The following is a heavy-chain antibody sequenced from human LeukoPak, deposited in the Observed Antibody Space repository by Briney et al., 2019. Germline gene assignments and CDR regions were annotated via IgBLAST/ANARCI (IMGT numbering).Heavy chain of an antibody. J-gene: IGHJ6*02. CDR3: TTRSSSGWYYYYGMDV. Sequence: GGSLRLSCAASGFTFSSYAMSWVRQAPGKGLEWVGRIKSKTDGGTTDYAAPVKGRFTISRDDSKNTLYLQMNSLKTEDTAVYYCTTRSSSGWYYYYGMDVWGQGTTVTVSS. CDR2: IKSKTDGGTT. V-gene: IGHV3-15*01. D-gene: IGHD6-19*01. CDR1: GFTFSSYA.